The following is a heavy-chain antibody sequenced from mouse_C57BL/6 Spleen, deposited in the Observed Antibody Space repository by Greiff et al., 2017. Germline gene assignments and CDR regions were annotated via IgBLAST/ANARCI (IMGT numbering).Heavy chain of an antibody. CDR2: INPYNGGT. CDR1: GYTFTDYY. J-gene: IGHJ2*01. Sequence: VQLQQSGPVLVKPGASVKMSCKASGYTFTDYYMNWVKQSHGKSLEWIGVINPYNGGTSYNQKFKGKATLTVDKSSSTAYMELNSLTSEDSAVXYCARGNYYGSSRAGDYFDYWGQGTTLTVSS. CDR3: ARGNYYGSSRAGDYFDY. V-gene: IGHV1-19*01. D-gene: IGHD1-1*01.